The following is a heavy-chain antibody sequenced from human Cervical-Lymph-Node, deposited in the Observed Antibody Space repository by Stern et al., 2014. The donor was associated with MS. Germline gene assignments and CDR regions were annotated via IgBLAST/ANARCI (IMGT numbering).Heavy chain of an antibody. D-gene: IGHD6-19*01. Sequence: VHLVESGGGVVQPGRSLRLSCSPSGFAFSTYGMPWVRQAPGQGLEWVALISFDGAKTYYADSVKGRFTISRDNPKNTLYLQMKSLRGEDTAVYYCARGSDWYPLDYWGQGTLVTVSS. V-gene: IGHV3-30*03. CDR3: ARGSDWYPLDY. J-gene: IGHJ4*02. CDR2: ISFDGAKT. CDR1: GFAFSTYG.